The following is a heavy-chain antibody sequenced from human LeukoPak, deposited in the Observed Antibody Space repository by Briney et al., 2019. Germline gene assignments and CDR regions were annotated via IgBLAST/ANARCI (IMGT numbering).Heavy chain of an antibody. CDR1: GVAFTTDW. J-gene: IGHJ1*01. D-gene: IGHD6-13*01. CDR3: AKTAAAVPAQ. Sequence: GVAFTTDWMGRVRQAPGKGIEWVANIKQDGSEKYYVGSVKGRFTTSRDNANNSLYLQMNNLRAEDTAVYYCAKTAAAVPAQWGQGTLVTVSS. CDR2: IKQDGSEK. V-gene: IGHV3-7*01.